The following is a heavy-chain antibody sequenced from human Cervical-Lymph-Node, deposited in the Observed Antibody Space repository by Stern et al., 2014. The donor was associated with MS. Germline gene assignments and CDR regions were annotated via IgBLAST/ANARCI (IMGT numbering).Heavy chain of an antibody. Sequence: EQLVQSGAELKEPGESLKISCKTSGYNFINYWIAWVRQGPGKGLEWIGIIYPGDSDIRYSPSFQGHVTMSVDKSKTTAYLQWKSLKASDTAVYYCARWSVACDYWGQGALITVSS. CDR1: GYNFINYW. J-gene: IGHJ4*02. V-gene: IGHV5-51*03. D-gene: IGHD2-21*01. CDR2: IYPGDSDI. CDR3: ARWSVACDY.